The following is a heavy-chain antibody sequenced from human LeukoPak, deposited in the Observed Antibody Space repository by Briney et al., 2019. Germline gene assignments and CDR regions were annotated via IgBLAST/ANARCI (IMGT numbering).Heavy chain of an antibody. CDR3: ARDLSTSHWSYSGMDV. D-gene: IGHD2-2*01. Sequence: PGGSLRLSCATSGFIFSSYNMNWVRQAPGKGLEWVSFISGDSSHIYNVDSLKGRFTISRDNAKNLLYLQMNSLRGEDTAVYYCARDLSTSHWSYSGMDVWGQGTTVTVSS. CDR2: ISGDSSHI. V-gene: IGHV3-21*01. CDR1: GFIFSSYN. J-gene: IGHJ6*02.